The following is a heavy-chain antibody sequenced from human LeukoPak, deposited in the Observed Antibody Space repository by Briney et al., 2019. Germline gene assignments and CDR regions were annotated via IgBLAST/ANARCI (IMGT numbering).Heavy chain of an antibody. CDR1: GFTFSSYA. Sequence: PGGSLRLSCAASGFTFSSYAMSWVRQAPGKGLEWVGRIRRNSDGGTIDYAAPVKGRFALSRDDSKNTLYLHMSSLQTEDTAVYYCATDFYDTTWGQGTLVTVSS. J-gene: IGHJ5*02. V-gene: IGHV3-15*01. CDR3: ATDFYDTT. CDR2: IRRNSDGGTI. D-gene: IGHD3-22*01.